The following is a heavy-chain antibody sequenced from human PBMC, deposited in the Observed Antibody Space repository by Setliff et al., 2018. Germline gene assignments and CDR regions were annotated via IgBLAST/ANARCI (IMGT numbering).Heavy chain of an antibody. Sequence: PGGSLRLSCAASGFTFSNYWMHWVRQAPGKGLVWVGFIRSKTFGGTTEYAASVQGRFTVSRDDSKSIAYLQMNSLKTEDTAVYYCARVERAASAVYYYYMDVWGKGTTVTVSS. J-gene: IGHJ6*03. D-gene: IGHD6-25*01. CDR2: IRSKTFGGTT. CDR3: ARVERAASAVYYYYMDV. V-gene: IGHV3-49*04. CDR1: GFTFSNYW.